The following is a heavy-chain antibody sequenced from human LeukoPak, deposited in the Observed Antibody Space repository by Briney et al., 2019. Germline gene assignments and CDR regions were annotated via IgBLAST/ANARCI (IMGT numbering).Heavy chain of an antibody. V-gene: IGHV1-69*06. J-gene: IGHJ4*02. CDR3: ASLGSSPGYFDY. CDR2: IIPIFGTA. Sequence: GASVKVSCKASGGTFSSYAISWVRQAPGQGLEWMGGIIPIFGTANYAQKFQGRVTITADKSTSTAYMELSSLRSEDTAVYYCASLGSSPGYFDYWGQGTLVTVSS. CDR1: GGTFSSYA. D-gene: IGHD1-26*01.